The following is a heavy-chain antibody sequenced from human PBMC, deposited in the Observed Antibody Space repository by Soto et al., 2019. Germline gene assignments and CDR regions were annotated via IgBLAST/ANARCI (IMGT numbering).Heavy chain of an antibody. CDR2: INPGGGSA. CDR1: GSAITRYY. D-gene: IGHD6-19*01. CDR3: ARDTSGWSLNGLDA. Sequence: QVDLVQSGAEVKKPGASVTISCKASGSAITRYYIHWVRQAPGRGLEWMGIINPGGGSASYAQKFQDRGNIDKDTSSGTVYMGLRSLRTEDTAVYYCARDTSGWSLNGLDAWGQGTAVNVSS. V-gene: IGHV1-46*01. J-gene: IGHJ6*02.